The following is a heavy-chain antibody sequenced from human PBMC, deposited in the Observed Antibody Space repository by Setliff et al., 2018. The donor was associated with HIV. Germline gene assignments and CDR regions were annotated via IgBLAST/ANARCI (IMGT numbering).Heavy chain of an antibody. Sequence: SCAASGFTFRSYAMSWVRQAPGKGLEWVSVIYNDGSSTYYADFVKGRFTISRDNFKNTLYLQMNSLRAEDTAVYYCAKDSIEASATGYYFDYWGRGTLVTVSS. D-gene: IGHD6-6*01. CDR1: GFTFRSYA. J-gene: IGHJ4*02. CDR3: AKDSIEASATGYYFDY. V-gene: IGHV3-23*03. CDR2: IYNDGSST.